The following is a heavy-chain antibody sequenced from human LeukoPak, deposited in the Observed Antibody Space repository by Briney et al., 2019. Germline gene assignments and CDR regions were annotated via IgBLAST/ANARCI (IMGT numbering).Heavy chain of an antibody. CDR3: ATGGPYYFDY. J-gene: IGHJ4*02. CDR2: LSSSDTSI. CDR1: GFTFSSYA. V-gene: IGHV3-48*04. Sequence: GGSLRLSCAASGFTFSSYAMSWVRQAPGKGLEWLSYLSSSDTSIYYADSVKGRFTISRDNAKNSLYLQMNSLRAEDTAVYYCATGGPYYFDYWGQGALVIVSS.